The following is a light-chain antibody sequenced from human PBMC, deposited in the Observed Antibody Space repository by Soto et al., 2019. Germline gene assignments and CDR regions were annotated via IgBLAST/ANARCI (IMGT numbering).Light chain of an antibody. V-gene: IGLV2-8*01. CDR3: SSYAGSNNFV. CDR2: EVT. Sequence: QSALTQPPSASGSPGQSVTISCTGTSSDVGGYNYVSWYQHHPGKAPKLMIYEVTKRPSGVPDRFSGSTSGNTASLTVSGLQAEDEADYYCSSYAGSNNFVFGPGTKVTVL. J-gene: IGLJ1*01. CDR1: SSDVGGYNY.